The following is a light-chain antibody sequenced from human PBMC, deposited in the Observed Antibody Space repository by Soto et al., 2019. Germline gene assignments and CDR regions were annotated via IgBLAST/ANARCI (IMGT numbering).Light chain of an antibody. CDR3: GSYAGIQED. Sequence: QSVLTQPRSVTGSPGQSVTISCTGTSSDVGGYNYVSWYQQHPGKAPKLMIYDVSKRPSGVPDRFSGSKSGNTASLTISGLQAEDEADYNYGSYAGIQEDFGTVTKV. CDR2: DVS. J-gene: IGLJ1*01. V-gene: IGLV2-11*01. CDR1: SSDVGGYNY.